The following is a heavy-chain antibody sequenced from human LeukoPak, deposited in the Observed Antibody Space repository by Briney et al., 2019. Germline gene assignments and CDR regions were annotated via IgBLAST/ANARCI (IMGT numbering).Heavy chain of an antibody. CDR1: GFTFSSYA. D-gene: IGHD3-10*01. CDR2: ISYDGSNK. J-gene: IGHJ4*02. V-gene: IGHV3-30-3*01. Sequence: PGGSLRLSCAASGFTFSSYAMHWVRQAPGKGLEWVAVISYDGSNKYYADSVKGRFTISRDNSKNTLYLQMNSLRAEDTAVYYCAREAMVRGGILFDYWGQGTLVTVSS. CDR3: AREAMVRGGILFDY.